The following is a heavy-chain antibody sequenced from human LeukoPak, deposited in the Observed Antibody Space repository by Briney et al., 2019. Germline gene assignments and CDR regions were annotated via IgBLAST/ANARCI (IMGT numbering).Heavy chain of an antibody. CDR1: NYSISNSLY. Sequence: KPSGTLSLTCSGSNYSISNSLYWGWLRQPPGKGLEWIGSIYRSGSTFYNPSLKSRVTISLDTSKNQFSLKLSSVTAADTAVYYCARGLQAVAANFDYWGQGTLVTVSS. CDR2: IYRSGST. CDR3: ARGLQAVAANFDY. V-gene: IGHV4-38-2*02. D-gene: IGHD6-19*01. J-gene: IGHJ4*02.